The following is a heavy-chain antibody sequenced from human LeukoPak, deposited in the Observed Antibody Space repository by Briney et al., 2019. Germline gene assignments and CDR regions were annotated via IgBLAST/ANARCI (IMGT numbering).Heavy chain of an antibody. CDR3: ASPDSSSWYGDAFDI. Sequence: GRSLRLSCAASGFTFSSYAMHWVRQAPGKGLEWVAVISYDGSNKYYADSVKGRFTISRDNSKNTLYLQMNSLRAEDTAVYYCASPDSSSWYGDAFDIWGQGTMVTVSS. D-gene: IGHD6-13*01. J-gene: IGHJ3*02. V-gene: IGHV3-30-3*01. CDR1: GFTFSSYA. CDR2: ISYDGSNK.